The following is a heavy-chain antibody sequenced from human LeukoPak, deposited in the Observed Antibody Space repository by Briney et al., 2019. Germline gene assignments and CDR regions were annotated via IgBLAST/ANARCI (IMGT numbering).Heavy chain of an antibody. D-gene: IGHD3-16*02. CDR2: IYHSGST. V-gene: IGHV4-30-2*01. J-gene: IGHJ3*02. Sequence: SETLSLTCAVSGGSISSGRYSWSWIRQPPGKGLEWIGYIYHSGSTYYNPSLKSRVTISVDRSKNQFSLKLSSVTAADTAVYYCARVSSEVADAFDIWGQGTMVTVSS. CDR3: ARVSSEVADAFDI. CDR1: GGSISSGRYS.